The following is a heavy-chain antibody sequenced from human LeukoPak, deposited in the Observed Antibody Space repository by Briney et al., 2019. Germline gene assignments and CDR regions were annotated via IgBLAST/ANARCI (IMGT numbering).Heavy chain of an antibody. D-gene: IGHD2-15*01. CDR3: AKDRGCSGGSCYRPFDY. V-gene: IGHV3-30*18. Sequence: GGSLRLSCAASGFTFSSYGMHWVRQAPGKGLEWVAVISYDGSNKYYADSVKGRFTISRDNSKNTLYLQMNNLRAEDTAVYYCAKDRGCSGGSCYRPFDYWGQGTLVTVSS. CDR1: GFTFSSYG. CDR2: ISYDGSNK. J-gene: IGHJ4*02.